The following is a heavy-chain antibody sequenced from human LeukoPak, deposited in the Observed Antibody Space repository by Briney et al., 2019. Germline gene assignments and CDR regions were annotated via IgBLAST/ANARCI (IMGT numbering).Heavy chain of an antibody. CDR2: IKSTTDGGTT. CDR1: GFTFSNAW. J-gene: IGHJ3*02. CDR3: TAGNRRGADGAFDI. D-gene: IGHD1-26*01. Sequence: GGSLRLSCAASGFTFSNAWMSWVRQAPGKGLEWVGRIKSTTDGGTTDYAAPVKGRFTISRDDSENTLYLQMNSLKAEDTAVYYCTAGNRRGADGAFDIWGQRTMVTVCS. V-gene: IGHV3-15*01.